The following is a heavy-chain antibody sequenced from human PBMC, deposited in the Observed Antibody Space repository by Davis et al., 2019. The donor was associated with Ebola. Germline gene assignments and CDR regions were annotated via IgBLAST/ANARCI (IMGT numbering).Heavy chain of an antibody. J-gene: IGHJ6*02. D-gene: IGHD6-6*01. CDR1: GFTFSSYS. CDR3: AKDSSSQTYYYYGMDV. Sequence: PGGSLRLSCAASGFTFSSYSMNWVRQAPGKGLEWVSGISWNSGSIGYADSVKGRFTISRDNAKNSLYLQMNSLRAEDTALYYCAKDSSSQTYYYYGMDVWGQGTTVTVSS. CDR2: ISWNSGSI. V-gene: IGHV3-9*01.